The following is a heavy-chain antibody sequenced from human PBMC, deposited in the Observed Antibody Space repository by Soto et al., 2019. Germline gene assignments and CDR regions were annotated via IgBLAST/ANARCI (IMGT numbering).Heavy chain of an antibody. CDR2: ISNRGDT. CDR3: AREPQYCRGGSCPITGDAYDI. V-gene: IGHV3-66*01. D-gene: IGHD2-15*01. CDR1: GFIVSDTY. J-gene: IGHJ3*02. Sequence: HPGGSLRLSCTASGFIVSDTYVNWVRQAPGKGLEWVSVISNRGDTHYADSVRGRFSLSRDISDNTLHLQMNNLRVEDTAVFYCAREPQYCRGGSCPITGDAYDIWGQGTMVTVSS.